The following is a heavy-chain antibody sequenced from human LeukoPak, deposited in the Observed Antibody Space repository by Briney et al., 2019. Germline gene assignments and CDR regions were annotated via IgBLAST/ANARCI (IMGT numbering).Heavy chain of an antibody. J-gene: IGHJ4*02. CDR3: ARHHTMGLLWFGGRRNTGDFDY. V-gene: IGHV4-30-2*01. Sequence: SQTLSLTCTVSGGSISSGGHSWSWIRQPPGKGLEWIGYIYHSGSGSTYYNPSLKSRVTISIDKSKNQFSLKLNSVTAADTAVYYCARHHTMGLLWFGGRRNTGDFDYWGQGTLVTVSS. CDR2: IYHSGSGST. D-gene: IGHD3-10*01. CDR1: GGSISSGGHS.